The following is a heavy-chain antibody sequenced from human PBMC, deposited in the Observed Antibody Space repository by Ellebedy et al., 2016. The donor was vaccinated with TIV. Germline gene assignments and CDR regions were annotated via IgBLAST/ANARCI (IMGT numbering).Heavy chain of an antibody. CDR1: GFTFSNFN. J-gene: IGHJ4*02. CDR2: ISNDGTNN. Sequence: GESLKISCEASGFTFSNFNMHWVRPAPGKGLEWVAFISNDGTNNYYADSVRGRFTISRDNSKKTLYLQMNSLRVEDTAVYYCTGFLAVRGGWGQGTLVTVSS. V-gene: IGHV3-30-3*01. D-gene: IGHD3-10*01. CDR3: TGFLAVRGG.